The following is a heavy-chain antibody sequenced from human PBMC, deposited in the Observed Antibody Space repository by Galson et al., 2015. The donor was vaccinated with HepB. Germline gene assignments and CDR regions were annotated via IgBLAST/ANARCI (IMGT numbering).Heavy chain of an antibody. V-gene: IGHV3-21*01. Sequence: SLRLSCAASGFTFSSYSMNWVRQAPGKGLGWVSSISSSSSYIYYADSVKGRFTISRDNAKNSLYLQMNSLRAEDTAVYYCAREPSSSWDGRFYGMDVWGQGTTVTVSS. CDR2: ISSSSSYI. CDR3: AREPSSSWDGRFYGMDV. D-gene: IGHD6-13*01. CDR1: GFTFSSYS. J-gene: IGHJ6*02.